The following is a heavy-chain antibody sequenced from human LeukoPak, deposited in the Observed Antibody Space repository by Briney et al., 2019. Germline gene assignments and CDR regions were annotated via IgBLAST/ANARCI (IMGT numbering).Heavy chain of an antibody. V-gene: IGHV3-7*03. Sequence: GGSLRLSCETSGFTFSTYWMSWVRQAPGKGLEWVATINQDGSEKYYVDSVKGRFTISRDNAKNSLYLQMNSLRAEDTAVHYCARSTAGFDYWGQGTLVTVSS. CDR2: INQDGSEK. CDR3: ARSTAGFDY. D-gene: IGHD5/OR15-5a*01. J-gene: IGHJ4*02. CDR1: GFTFSTYW.